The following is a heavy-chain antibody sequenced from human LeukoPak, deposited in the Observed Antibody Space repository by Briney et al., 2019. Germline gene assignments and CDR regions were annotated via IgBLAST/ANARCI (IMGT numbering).Heavy chain of an antibody. D-gene: IGHD3-10*01. CDR3: ARAPRRFGVSWFDP. J-gene: IGHJ5*02. Sequence: SETLSLTRTVSGGSISSYYWSWIRQPPGKGLEWIGYIYYSGSTNYNPSLKSRVTISVDTSKNQFSLKLSSVTAADTAVYYCARAPRRFGVSWFDPWGQGTLVTVSS. CDR2: IYYSGST. V-gene: IGHV4-59*01. CDR1: GGSISSYY.